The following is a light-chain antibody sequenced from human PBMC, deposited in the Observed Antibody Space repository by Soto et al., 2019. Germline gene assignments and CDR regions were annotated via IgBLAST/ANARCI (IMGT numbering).Light chain of an antibody. Sequence: QSVLTQPPSASGSPGQSVTISCTGTSSDVGGYNYVSWYQQHPGKAPKLISYEVNKRPSGVPDRFSGSKSGNTASLTVSGLQTEDEADYHCSSYAGRKNIFGGGTKVIVL. CDR3: SSYAGRKNI. CDR2: EVN. CDR1: SSDVGGYNY. J-gene: IGLJ2*01. V-gene: IGLV2-8*01.